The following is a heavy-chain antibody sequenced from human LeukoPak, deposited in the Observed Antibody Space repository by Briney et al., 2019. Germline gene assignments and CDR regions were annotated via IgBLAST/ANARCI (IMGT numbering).Heavy chain of an antibody. J-gene: IGHJ4*02. Sequence: PGGSLRLSCAASGFTFSSYEMNWVRQAPGKGLEWVSYISSSSSTIYYADSVKGRFTISRDNAKNSLYLQMNSLRAEDTAVYYCARDSSGWYSDYWGQGTLVTVSS. D-gene: IGHD6-19*01. V-gene: IGHV3-48*01. CDR1: GFTFSSYE. CDR2: ISSSSSTI. CDR3: ARDSSGWYSDY.